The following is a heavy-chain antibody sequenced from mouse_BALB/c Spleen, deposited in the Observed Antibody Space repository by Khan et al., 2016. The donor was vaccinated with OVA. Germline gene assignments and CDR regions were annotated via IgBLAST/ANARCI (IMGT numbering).Heavy chain of an antibody. CDR3: ARSTYRYAFAY. CDR2: ILYSGST. Sequence: EVQLQESGPSLVKPSQTLSLTCSVTGDSITSGYWCWIRKFPGNKLEYMGYILYSGSTYYNPSLKRRISITRHTSQTQYYRQWNSVTTEDTATYYCARSTYRYAFAYWGQGTLVTVSA. V-gene: IGHV3-8*02. J-gene: IGHJ3*01. CDR1: GDSITSGY. D-gene: IGHD2-14*01.